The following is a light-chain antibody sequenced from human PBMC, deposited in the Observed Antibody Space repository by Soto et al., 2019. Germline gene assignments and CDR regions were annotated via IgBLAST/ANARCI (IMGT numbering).Light chain of an antibody. V-gene: IGKV3-20*01. J-gene: IGKJ1*01. Sequence: EIVLTQSPATLSLSPGERVTLSCRASQSVSSYLAWYQQKPGQAPRLLISDASKRATGIPARFSGSGSGTDFTLTISRLEPEDFAVYYCQQYGSSPWTFGQGTKVDIK. CDR2: DAS. CDR1: QSVSSY. CDR3: QQYGSSPWT.